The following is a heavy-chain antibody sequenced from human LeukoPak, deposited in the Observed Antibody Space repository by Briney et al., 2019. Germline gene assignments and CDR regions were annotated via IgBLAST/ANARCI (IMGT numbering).Heavy chain of an antibody. CDR3: ARLAGFGGGPFDV. Sequence: GGSLRLSCAASGFTFSSYAMNWVRQAPGKGLVWVSSVSSGSSYIYYADSVKGRFTISRDNAKNPLYLQMNSLRAEDTAVYYCARLAGFGGGPFDVCGQGTGVTVSS. CDR2: VSSGSSYI. D-gene: IGHD3-16*01. J-gene: IGHJ3*01. V-gene: IGHV3-21*03. CDR1: GFTFSSYA.